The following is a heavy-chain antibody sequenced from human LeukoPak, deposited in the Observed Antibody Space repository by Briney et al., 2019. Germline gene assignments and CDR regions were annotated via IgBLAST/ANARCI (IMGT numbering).Heavy chain of an antibody. D-gene: IGHD3-16*01. CDR3: ARALSDTYYDYVDY. Sequence: GASVKVSCKASGYTFTGSYMHWVRQAPGQGLEWMGWINPNSGGTNYAQKFQGRVTMTRDTSISTAYMELSRLRSDDTAVYYCARALSDTYYDYVDYWGQGTLVTVSS. V-gene: IGHV1-2*02. J-gene: IGHJ4*02. CDR2: INPNSGGT. CDR1: GYTFTGSY.